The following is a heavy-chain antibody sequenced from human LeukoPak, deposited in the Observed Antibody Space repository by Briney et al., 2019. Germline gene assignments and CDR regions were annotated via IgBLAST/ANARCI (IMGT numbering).Heavy chain of an antibody. V-gene: IGHV3-33*08. CDR2: IWYDGSNT. CDR1: GLTFSSYW. D-gene: IGHD1-1*01. Sequence: QAGGSLRLSCAASGLTFSSYWMHWVRQAPGKGLEWVAIIWYDGSNTYYVDSVRGRFTISRDNSKNTLYLQVNSLRAEDTAMYYCARDLEIGSSSYYFDHWGQGTLVAVSS. CDR3: ARDLEIGSSSYYFDH. J-gene: IGHJ4*02.